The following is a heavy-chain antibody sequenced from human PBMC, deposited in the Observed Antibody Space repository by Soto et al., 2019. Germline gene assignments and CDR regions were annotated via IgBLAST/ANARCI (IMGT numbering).Heavy chain of an antibody. CDR1: GFSLSTSGVA. CDR3: AHRLTATAFDI. CDR2: IYWDDDK. V-gene: IGHV2-5*02. Sequence: QITLKESGPTLVKPTQTLTLTCTFSGFSLSTSGVAVGWIRQPPGKALEWLALIYWDDDKRYSPSMKGRLTITRDTAKNQVVLIMTNMDPEDIATYYCAHRLTATAFDIWGQGTMVTVSS. J-gene: IGHJ3*02. D-gene: IGHD2-21*02.